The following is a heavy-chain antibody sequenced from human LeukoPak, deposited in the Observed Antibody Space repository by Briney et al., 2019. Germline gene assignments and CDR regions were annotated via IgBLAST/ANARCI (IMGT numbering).Heavy chain of an antibody. V-gene: IGHV3-21*01. CDR2: ISSSSSYI. CDR3: ATGPSGYFFSY. CDR1: GFTFSSYS. J-gene: IGHJ4*02. Sequence: PVGSLRLSCAASGFTFSSYSMNWVRQAPGKGLEWVSSISSSSSYIYYADSVKGRFTISRDNAKNSLYLQMNSLRAEDTAVYYCATGPSGYFFSYWGQGTLVTVSS. D-gene: IGHD2-8*02.